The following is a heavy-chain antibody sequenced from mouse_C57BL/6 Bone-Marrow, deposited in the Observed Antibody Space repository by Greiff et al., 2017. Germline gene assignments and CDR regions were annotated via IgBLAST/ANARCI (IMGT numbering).Heavy chain of an antibody. CDR2: IRSKSNNYAT. J-gene: IGHJ4*01. CDR1: GFSFNTYA. V-gene: IGHV10-1*01. CDR3: VSIYYGYDPYYYAMDY. D-gene: IGHD2-2*01. Sequence: EVQLVESGGGLVQPKGSLKLSCAASGFSFNTYAMNWVRQAPGQGLEWVARIRSKSNNYATYYADSVKDRFTISRDDSESMLYLQMNNLKTEDTAMYYCVSIYYGYDPYYYAMDYWGQGTSVTVSS.